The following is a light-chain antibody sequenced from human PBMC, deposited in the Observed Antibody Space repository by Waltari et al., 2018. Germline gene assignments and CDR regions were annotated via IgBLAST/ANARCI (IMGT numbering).Light chain of an antibody. V-gene: IGKV1-27*01. CDR1: QGISKY. Sequence: DIQMTQSPSSLSASIGDRVTITCRASQGISKYLAWYQQKPGEVPKLLIYTASTLQSGVPSRFSGSGSGTEFTLTISILQPEDVATYYCQKYNSIPALSFGGGTKVEIK. J-gene: IGKJ4*01. CDR3: QKYNSIPALS. CDR2: TAS.